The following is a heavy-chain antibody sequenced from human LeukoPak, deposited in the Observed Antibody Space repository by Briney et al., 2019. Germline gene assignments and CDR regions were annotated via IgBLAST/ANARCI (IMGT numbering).Heavy chain of an antibody. D-gene: IGHD2-15*01. Sequence: GGSLRLSCAASGFTFSSYWMHWARHVPGKGLVWVSRINNDGSSRSNADSVKGRFTISRDNAKNMLYLQLNSLRVEDTAVYYCARDQLYCSGGYCYKDYWGQGTLVTVSS. CDR1: GFTFSSYW. CDR3: ARDQLYCSGGYCYKDY. CDR2: INNDGSSR. V-gene: IGHV3-74*01. J-gene: IGHJ4*02.